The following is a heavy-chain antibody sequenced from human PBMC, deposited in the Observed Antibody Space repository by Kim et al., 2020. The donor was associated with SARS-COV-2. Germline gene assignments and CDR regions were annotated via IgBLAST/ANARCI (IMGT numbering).Heavy chain of an antibody. CDR3: AKSGSGGYPSLYDY. V-gene: IGHV3-30*18. J-gene: IGHJ4*02. CDR2: ISYDGSNK. Sequence: GGSLRLSCAASGFTFSSYGMHWVRQAPGKGLEWVAVISYDGSNKYYADSVKGRFTISRDNSKNTLYLQMNSLRAEDTAVYYCAKSGSGGYPSLYDYWGQGTLVTVSS. D-gene: IGHD1-26*01. CDR1: GFTFSSYG.